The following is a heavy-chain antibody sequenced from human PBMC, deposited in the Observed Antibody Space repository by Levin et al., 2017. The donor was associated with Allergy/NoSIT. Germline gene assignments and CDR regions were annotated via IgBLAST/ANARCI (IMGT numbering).Heavy chain of an antibody. J-gene: IGHJ4*02. CDR2: ISTDGDGT. V-gene: IGHV3-64*01. Sequence: GGSLRLSCAASGFTFSTYAMHWVRQAPGKGLEYVSAISTDGDGTYYANSVKGRFAISRDNSKNTLFLHMGSLRAEDMAVYYCARWGSTSCYDYWGQGTLVTVSS. D-gene: IGHD2-2*01. CDR3: ARWGSTSCYDY. CDR1: GFTFSTYA.